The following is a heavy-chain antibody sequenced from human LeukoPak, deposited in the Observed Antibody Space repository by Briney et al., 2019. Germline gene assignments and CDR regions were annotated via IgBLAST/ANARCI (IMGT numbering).Heavy chain of an antibody. Sequence: PSETLSLTCTVSGGSISSGGYYWSWIRQHPGKGLEWIGYIYYSGSTYYNPSLKSRVTISVDTSKNQFSLKLSSVTAADTAVYYCARQRRHDCGSHSCYIDYWGQGTLVTVSS. CDR1: GGSISSGGYY. D-gene: IGHD2-2*01. V-gene: IGHV4-31*03. J-gene: IGHJ4*02. CDR2: IYYSGST. CDR3: ARQRRHDCGSHSCYIDY.